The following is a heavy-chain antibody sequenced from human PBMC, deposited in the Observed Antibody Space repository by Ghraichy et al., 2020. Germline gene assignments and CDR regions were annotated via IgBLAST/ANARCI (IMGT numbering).Heavy chain of an antibody. D-gene: IGHD1-7*01. CDR2: INTDGSTT. CDR3: ATAGNFRFDY. CDR1: AFTFSTYW. Sequence: GTSLRLSCATSAFTFSTYWIHWVRQTPGKGLVWVSRINTDGSTTNYADSVKGRFTISRDNAKNTLYLQMNSLRAEDTAVYYCATAGNFRFDYWGQGTLVTVPS. J-gene: IGHJ4*02. V-gene: IGHV3-74*01.